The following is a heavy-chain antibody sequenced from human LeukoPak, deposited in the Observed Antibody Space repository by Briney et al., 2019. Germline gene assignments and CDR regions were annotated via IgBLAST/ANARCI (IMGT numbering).Heavy chain of an antibody. Sequence: KAGGSLRLSCAVSGLTFSDYRMIWVRQAPGKGLEWVSSISSSSSYIYYADSVKGRFTISRDNAKNSLYLQMNSLRAEDTAVYYCARDNYYGMDVWGQGTTVTVSS. CDR2: ISSSSSYI. CDR1: GLTFSDYR. V-gene: IGHV3-21*01. CDR3: ARDNYYGMDV. J-gene: IGHJ6*02.